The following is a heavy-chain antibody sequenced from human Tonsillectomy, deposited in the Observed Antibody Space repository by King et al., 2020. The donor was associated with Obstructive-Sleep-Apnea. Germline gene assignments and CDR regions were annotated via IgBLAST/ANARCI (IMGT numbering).Heavy chain of an antibody. D-gene: IGHD3-10*01. Sequence: VQLQQSGPGLVKPSQTLSLTCAISGDSVSNNTAVWNWIRQSPSRGLEWLGRTYYRSKWFNEYAESVKRRITINPDTSKNQFSLQLNSVTPGGTAVDYCAGARSYYYPWGQGTRVTVSS. CDR2: TYYRSKWFN. J-gene: IGHJ5*02. CDR3: AGARSYYYP. V-gene: IGHV6-1*01. CDR1: GDSVSNNTAV.